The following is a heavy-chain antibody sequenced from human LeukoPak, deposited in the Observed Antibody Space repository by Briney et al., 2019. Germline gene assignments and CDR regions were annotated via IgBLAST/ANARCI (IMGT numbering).Heavy chain of an antibody. CDR3: AKEIYYDSSGQKLFDY. CDR2: ISGSGGST. V-gene: IGHV3-23*01. Sequence: PGGSLRLSCAASGFTFSSYAMSWVRQAPGKGLEWVSAISGSGGSTYYADSVKGRFTISRDNSKNTLYLQMNSLRAEDTAVYYCAKEIYYDSSGQKLFDYWGQGTLVTVSS. CDR1: GFTFSSYA. J-gene: IGHJ4*02. D-gene: IGHD3-22*01.